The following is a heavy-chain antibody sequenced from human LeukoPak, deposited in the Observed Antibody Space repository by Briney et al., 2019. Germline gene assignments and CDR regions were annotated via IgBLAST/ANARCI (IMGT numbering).Heavy chain of an antibody. V-gene: IGHV3-33*08. CDR1: GFTFSTYW. J-gene: IGHJ4*02. CDR2: IWYDGTNK. D-gene: IGHD5-18*01. Sequence: PGGSLRLSCAASGFTFSTYWMHWVRQAPGKGLEWVAVIWYDGTNKYYADSVKGRFTISRDNSKNTLYLQMNSLRAEDTAVYYCAREHRGYSYGHGLDYWGQGTLVTVSS. CDR3: AREHRGYSYGHGLDY.